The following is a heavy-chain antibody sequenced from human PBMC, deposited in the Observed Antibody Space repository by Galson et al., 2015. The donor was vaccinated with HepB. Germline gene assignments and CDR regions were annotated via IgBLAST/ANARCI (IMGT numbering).Heavy chain of an antibody. CDR2: ISNSANYT. CDR3: ARDSSDWHTFDL. D-gene: IGHD6-19*01. CDR1: GFTFSSYF. J-gene: IGHJ5*02. Sequence: SLRLSCATSGFTFSSYFRSWVRQAPGKGLEWVSSISNSANYTYCADSMKGRFIISRDDAKDSLSLQINSLRAEETAVYYCARDSSDWHTFDLWGQGTLVTVSS. V-gene: IGHV3-21*01.